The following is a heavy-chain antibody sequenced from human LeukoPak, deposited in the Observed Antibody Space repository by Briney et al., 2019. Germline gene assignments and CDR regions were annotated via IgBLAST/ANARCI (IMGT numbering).Heavy chain of an antibody. Sequence: ASVKVSCKASGYTFTGYYMHWVRQAPGQGLEWMGWINPNSGGTNYAQKFQGRVTMTRDTSISTAYMELSRLRSDDTAVYYCATTRPGSSWYWGSFDYWGQGTLVTVSS. J-gene: IGHJ4*02. V-gene: IGHV1-2*02. CDR3: ATTRPGSSWYWGSFDY. CDR2: INPNSGGT. CDR1: GYTFTGYY. D-gene: IGHD6-13*01.